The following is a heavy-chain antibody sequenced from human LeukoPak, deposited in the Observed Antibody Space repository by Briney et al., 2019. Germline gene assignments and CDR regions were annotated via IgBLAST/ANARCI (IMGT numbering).Heavy chain of an antibody. CDR2: INTNSGGT. CDR3: ARAGYCSSTSCYAEWYYFDY. Sequence: GASVKVSCKASGYTFTGYYMHWVRQAPGRGLEWMGWINTNSGGTNYAQKFQGRVTLTRDTSISTAYMDLSRLRSDDSAVYYCARAGYCSSTSCYAEWYYFDYWGQGTLVIVSS. D-gene: IGHD2-2*01. CDR1: GYTFTGYY. V-gene: IGHV1-2*02. J-gene: IGHJ4*02.